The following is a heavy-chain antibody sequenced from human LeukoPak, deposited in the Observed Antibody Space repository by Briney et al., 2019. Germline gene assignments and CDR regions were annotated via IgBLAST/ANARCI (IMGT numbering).Heavy chain of an antibody. CDR1: GFPFSSHA. J-gene: IGHJ3*02. CDR3: ARKEPPGPGDIFDI. CDR2: ISGSGGTT. D-gene: IGHD2-21*01. V-gene: IGHV3-23*01. Sequence: GGSLRLSCAASGFPFSSHAMTWVRQSPGKGLECLSVISGSGGTTYYADSVKGRFTITRDNSKNTLYLQMSGLRADDTAVYYCARKEPPGPGDIFDIWGQGTLVTVSS.